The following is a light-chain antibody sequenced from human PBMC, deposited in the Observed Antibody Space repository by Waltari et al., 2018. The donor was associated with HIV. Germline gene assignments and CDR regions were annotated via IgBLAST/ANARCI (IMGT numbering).Light chain of an antibody. J-gene: IGKJ1*01. V-gene: IGKV2-28*01. Sequence: DIAMIQSPDYLVASPGESASISCRSSQNLLHTNGHNYLDWYLQRPGQAPELLIYWGSQRASGVPDRIAGSGSGTSFILKINRVEAEDVGVYYCMHGQQTPVFGQGTKVEIK. CDR2: WGS. CDR1: QNLLHTNGHNY. CDR3: MHGQQTPV.